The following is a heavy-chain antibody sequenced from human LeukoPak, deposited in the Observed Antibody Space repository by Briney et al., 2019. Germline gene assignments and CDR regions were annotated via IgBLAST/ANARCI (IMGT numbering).Heavy chain of an antibody. D-gene: IGHD6-19*01. Sequence: GGSLRLSRAASGFTVSSNYMSWVRQAPGKGLEWVSVIHSGGSTYYADSVKGRFTISRDNSKNTLYLQMNSLRAEDTAVYYCASFPIAVAGMRGAFDIWGQGTMVTVSS. CDR2: IHSGGST. J-gene: IGHJ3*02. CDR3: ASFPIAVAGMRGAFDI. CDR1: GFTVSSNY. V-gene: IGHV3-53*01.